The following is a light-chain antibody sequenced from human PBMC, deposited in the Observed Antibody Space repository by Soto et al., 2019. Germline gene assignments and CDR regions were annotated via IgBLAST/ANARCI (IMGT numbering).Light chain of an antibody. CDR1: QSISSW. Sequence: DIHMTQSSSIRSASVGNKVTSTFRASQSISSWLAWYQQKPGQAPNLLIHKASHLESGVPSRFSGSGSGTEFTLTISSLQPDDFATYYCQHYNSYSAFGQGTKVDIK. CDR2: KAS. CDR3: QHYNSYSA. V-gene: IGKV1-5*03. J-gene: IGKJ1*01.